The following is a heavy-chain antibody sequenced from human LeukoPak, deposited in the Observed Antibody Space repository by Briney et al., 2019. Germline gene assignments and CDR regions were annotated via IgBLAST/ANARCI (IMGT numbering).Heavy chain of an antibody. D-gene: IGHD6-13*01. V-gene: IGHV4-59*01. CDR2: IYYSGST. CDR1: GGSISSYY. Sequence: SETLSLTCTVSGGSISSYYWSWIRQPPGKGLEWIGYIYYSGSTNYNPSLKSRVTISVDTSKNQFSLKLSSVTAADTAVYYCARDSGPAGCSSSYWGQGTLVTVSS. CDR3: ARDSGPAGCSSSY. J-gene: IGHJ4*02.